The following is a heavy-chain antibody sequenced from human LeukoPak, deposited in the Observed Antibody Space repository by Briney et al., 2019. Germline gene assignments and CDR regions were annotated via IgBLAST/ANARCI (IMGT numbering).Heavy chain of an antibody. CDR1: GFTFSSYG. J-gene: IGHJ4*02. CDR3: AREASVGFFDY. CDR2: IWYDGSNK. D-gene: IGHD4-23*01. Sequence: EPGMSLRLSCAASGFTFSSYGMHWVRQAPGKGLEWVAAIWYDGSNKYYADSVKGRFTISRDNPKNTLYLQMNSLRAEDTAVYYCAREASVGFFDYWGQGTLVTISS. V-gene: IGHV3-33*01.